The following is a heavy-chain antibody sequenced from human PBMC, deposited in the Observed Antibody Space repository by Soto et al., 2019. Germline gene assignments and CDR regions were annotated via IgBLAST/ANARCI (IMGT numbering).Heavy chain of an antibody. Sequence: GASVKVSCKASGGTFSSYAISWVRQAPGQGLEWMGGIIPIFGTANYAQKFQGRVTITADESTSTAYMELSSLRSEDTAVYCCARDAIGYCGGDCYPDDAFDIWGQGTMVTVSS. J-gene: IGHJ3*02. CDR3: ARDAIGYCGGDCYPDDAFDI. V-gene: IGHV1-69*13. D-gene: IGHD2-21*02. CDR2: IIPIFGTA. CDR1: GGTFSSYA.